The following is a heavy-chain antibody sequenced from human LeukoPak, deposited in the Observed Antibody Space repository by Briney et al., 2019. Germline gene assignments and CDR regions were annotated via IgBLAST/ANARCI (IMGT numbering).Heavy chain of an antibody. D-gene: IGHD6-13*01. CDR2: IRYDGSNK. V-gene: IGHV3-30*02. J-gene: IGHJ3*02. Sequence: GGSLRLSCAASGFTFSSYGMHWVRQAPGKGLEWVAFIRYDGSNKYYADSVKGRFTISRDNSMNTLYLQMSSLRAEDTAVYYCAKGIAAADLDAFDIWGQGTMVTVSS. CDR3: AKGIAAADLDAFDI. CDR1: GFTFSSYG.